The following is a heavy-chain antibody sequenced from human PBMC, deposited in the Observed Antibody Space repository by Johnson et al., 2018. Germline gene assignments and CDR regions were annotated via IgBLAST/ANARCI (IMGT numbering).Heavy chain of an antibody. CDR3: ARDIGSSWYRGFQH. Sequence: EVQLVESGGGLVQPGRSLRLSCAASGFTFDDYAMHWVRQAPGKGLEWVSGISWNSGNIGYADSVKGRFTISRDNAKNSLYVQMNSLRADDTAFYYCARDIGSSWYRGFQHWGQGTLVTVSS. J-gene: IGHJ1*01. CDR2: ISWNSGNI. CDR1: GFTFDDYA. V-gene: IGHV3-9*01. D-gene: IGHD6-13*01.